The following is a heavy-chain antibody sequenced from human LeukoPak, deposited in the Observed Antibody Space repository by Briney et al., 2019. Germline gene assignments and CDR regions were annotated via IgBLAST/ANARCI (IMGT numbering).Heavy chain of an antibody. J-gene: IGHJ5*02. CDR3: ARENSGYDWRTRNWFDP. CDR2: INPNSGGT. CDR1: GYTFTGYY. V-gene: IGHV1-2*02. Sequence: ASVKVSCKASGYTFTGYYMHWVRQAPGQGLEWMGWINPNSGGTNYAQKFQGRVTMTRDTSISTAYMELSRLRSDDTAVYYCARENSGYDWRTRNWFDPWGQGTLVTVSS. D-gene: IGHD5-12*01.